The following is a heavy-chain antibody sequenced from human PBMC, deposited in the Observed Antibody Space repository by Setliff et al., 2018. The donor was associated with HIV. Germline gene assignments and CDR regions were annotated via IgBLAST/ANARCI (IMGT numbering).Heavy chain of an antibody. CDR1: GYSFTSYW. J-gene: IGHJ4*02. CDR2: IDPSDSYT. V-gene: IGHV5-10-1*01. D-gene: IGHD3-22*01. Sequence: GESLKISCEGSGYSFTSYWINWVRQMPGKGLEWMGRIDPSDSYTNYNPSFQGHVTISAVKSISTAYLQWSSLKASDTAMYYCASHDYYDSSVYYYRFDYWGQGTLVTVSS. CDR3: ASHDYYDSSVYYYRFDY.